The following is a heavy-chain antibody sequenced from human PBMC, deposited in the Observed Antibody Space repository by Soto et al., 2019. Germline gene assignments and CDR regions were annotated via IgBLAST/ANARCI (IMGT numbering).Heavy chain of an antibody. J-gene: IGHJ4*02. CDR2: IWYDGSNK. CDR1: GFTFSSYG. V-gene: IGHV3-33*01. D-gene: IGHD2-21*02. Sequence: GGSLRLSCAASGFTFSSYGMHWVRQAPGKGLEWVAVIWYDGSNKYYADSVKGRFTISRDNSKNTLYLQMNSLRAEDTAVYYCARDMEGSRTAYYFDYWGQGTLVTVS. CDR3: ARDMEGSRTAYYFDY.